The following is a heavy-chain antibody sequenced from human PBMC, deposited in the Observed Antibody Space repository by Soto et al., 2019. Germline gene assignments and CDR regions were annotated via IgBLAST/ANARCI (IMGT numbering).Heavy chain of an antibody. J-gene: IGHJ6*02. D-gene: IGHD2-8*01. CDR2: ISGYNGDT. V-gene: IGHV1-18*01. Sequence: QGQLVQSGGEVKKSGASVKVSFKASGYTLSRYGVSWVRQAPGQGLEWMGWISGYNGDTNYAQKFQGRVTMTIDTSTTTAYMELRSLTSDDTAVYYCAKNGQPPYYYYGLDVWGQGTTVTVSS. CDR1: GYTLSRYG. CDR3: AKNGQPPYYYYGLDV.